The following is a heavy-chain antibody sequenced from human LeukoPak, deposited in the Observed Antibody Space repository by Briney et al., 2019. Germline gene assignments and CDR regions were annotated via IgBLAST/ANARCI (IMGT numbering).Heavy chain of an antibody. J-gene: IGHJ4*02. CDR3: ARGLSYYDSSGYYPPSDY. Sequence: GGSLRLSCAASGFTVSSNYMSWVRQAPGKGLEWVSVIYSGGSTYYAGPVKGRFTISRDNSKNTLYLQMNSLRAEDTAVYYCARGLSYYDSSGYYPPSDYWGQGTLVTVSS. CDR1: GFTVSSNY. V-gene: IGHV3-66*01. CDR2: IYSGGST. D-gene: IGHD3-22*01.